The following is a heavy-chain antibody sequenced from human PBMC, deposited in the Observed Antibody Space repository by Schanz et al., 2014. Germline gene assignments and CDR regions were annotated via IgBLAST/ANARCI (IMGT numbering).Heavy chain of an antibody. CDR3: AYYDVLTGFDY. Sequence: EVQLLESGGGLVQPGGSLRLSCAASGFTFRNYGMSWVRQAPGQVLEWVSAISGSGGSTYYADSVKGRFTISRDNSKNTLYLQINNLRAEDTAVYYCAYYDVLTGFDYWGQGTQVTVSS. V-gene: IGHV3-23*01. D-gene: IGHD3-9*01. J-gene: IGHJ4*02. CDR2: ISGSGGST. CDR1: GFTFRNYG.